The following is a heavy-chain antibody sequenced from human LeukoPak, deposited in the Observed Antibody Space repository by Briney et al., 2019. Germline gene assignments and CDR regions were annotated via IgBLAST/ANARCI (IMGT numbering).Heavy chain of an antibody. CDR1: GGSISSSSYY. J-gene: IGHJ5*02. V-gene: IGHV4-39*01. CDR3: ARKLCSSTSCYAVINWFDP. D-gene: IGHD2-2*01. CDR2: IYYSGST. Sequence: PSETLSLTCTVSGGSISSSSYYWGWIRQPPGKGLEWIGSIYYSGSTYYNPSLKSRVTTSVDTSKNQFSLKLSSVTAADTAVYYCARKLCSSTSCYAVINWFDPWGQGTLVTVSS.